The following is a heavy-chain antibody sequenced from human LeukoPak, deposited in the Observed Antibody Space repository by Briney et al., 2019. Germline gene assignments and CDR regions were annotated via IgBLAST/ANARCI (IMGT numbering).Heavy chain of an antibody. D-gene: IGHD3-22*01. V-gene: IGHV1-46*01. CDR1: GYTFTSYY. CDR2: INPSGGST. Sequence: GASVKVSCKASGYTFTSYYMHWVRQAPGQGLEWMGIINPSGGSTSYAQKFQGRVTMTRDTSTSTVYMELSSLSSEDTAVYYCARADYDSSGYYLYYYYYYMDVWGKGTTVTVSS. CDR3: ARADYDSSGYYLYYYYYYMDV. J-gene: IGHJ6*03.